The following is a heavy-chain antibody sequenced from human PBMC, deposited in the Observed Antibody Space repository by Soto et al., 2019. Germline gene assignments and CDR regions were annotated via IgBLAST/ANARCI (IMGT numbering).Heavy chain of an antibody. CDR1: GDSVSSNSAT. J-gene: IGHJ4*02. Sequence: QVQLQQSGPGLVKPSQTLSLTCAISGDSVSSNSATWDWLRQSPSRGLEWLGRTYYGSKWSYDYAVSVQSRITISPDTSKNQFSLHLNSVTPEDTAVYYCARLIGNSWFPEWGQGTLVTVSS. CDR3: ARLIGNSWFPE. CDR2: TYYGSKWSY. V-gene: IGHV6-1*01. D-gene: IGHD6-13*01.